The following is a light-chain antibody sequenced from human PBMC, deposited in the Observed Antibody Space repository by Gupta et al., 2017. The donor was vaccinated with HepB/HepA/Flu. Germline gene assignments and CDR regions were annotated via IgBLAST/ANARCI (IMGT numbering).Light chain of an antibody. CDR1: HNINPW. CDR2: QAS. CDR3: QQDGYYRS. J-gene: IGKJ2*01. Sequence: TLSASVGDRVTITCRASHNINPWLAWYQHRPGKAPKLLVYQASILQSGVPSRFSGSGSGTQFTLTITSLQPDDSATYYCQQDGYYRSFGQGTMMEIK. V-gene: IGKV1-5*03.